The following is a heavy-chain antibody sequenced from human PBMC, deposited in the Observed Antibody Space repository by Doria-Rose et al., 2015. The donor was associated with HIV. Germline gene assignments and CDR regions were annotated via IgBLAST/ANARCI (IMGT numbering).Heavy chain of an antibody. D-gene: IGHD1-26*01. CDR1: GGSISHYY. CDR3: ARVLSGTYDY. Sequence: QVQLQESGPGLVKPSETLPLTCSVSGGSISHYYRSWIRQPPGKGLEYIGDIFYTGSTNYSPSLKSRVSISIDTSKNKFSLRLSSVTAADTAVYYCARVLSGTYDYWGQGTLVTVSS. J-gene: IGHJ4*02. CDR2: IFYTGST. V-gene: IGHV4-59*01.